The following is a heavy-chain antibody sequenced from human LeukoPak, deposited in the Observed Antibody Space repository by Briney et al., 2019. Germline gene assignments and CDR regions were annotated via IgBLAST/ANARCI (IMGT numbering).Heavy chain of an antibody. V-gene: IGHV3-33*01. CDR1: GFTFSSYG. CDR2: IWYDGSNK. J-gene: IGHJ6*02. D-gene: IGHD2-15*01. CDR3: ARVGVVVAATRYYYYGMDV. Sequence: GGSLRLSCAASGFTFSSYGMHWVRQAPGKGLEWVAVIWYDGSNKYYADSVKGRFTISRDNSKNTLYLQMNSLRAEDTAVYYCARVGVVVAATRYYYYGMDVWGQGTTVTVSS.